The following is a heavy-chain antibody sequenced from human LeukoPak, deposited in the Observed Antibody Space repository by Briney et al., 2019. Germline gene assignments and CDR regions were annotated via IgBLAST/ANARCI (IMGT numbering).Heavy chain of an antibody. D-gene: IGHD5-18*01. J-gene: IGHJ4*02. CDR3: ARVARRRGYSYGYDY. Sequence: SETLSLTCTVSGGSISSGSYYWSWIRQPLGKGLEWIGYIYYSGSTNYNPSLKSRVTISVDTSKNQFSLKLSSVTAADTAVYYCARVARRRGYSYGYDYWGQGTLVTVSS. CDR1: GGSISSGSYY. CDR2: IYYSGST. V-gene: IGHV4-61*01.